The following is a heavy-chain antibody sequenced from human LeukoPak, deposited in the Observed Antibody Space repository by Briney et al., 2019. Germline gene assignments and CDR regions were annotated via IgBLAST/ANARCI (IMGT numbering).Heavy chain of an antibody. CDR1: GGSVSSTTYY. CDR2: INCSGST. J-gene: IGHJ4*02. Sequence: PSETLSLTCTVSGGSVSSTTYYWSWIRQPPGKGLEWIASINCSGSTYYNPSLKSRITISVDKTEYQFSLNLGSVTAADTAVYYCARYVVYGSGKYYFVYWGQGTLVTVSS. CDR3: ARYVVYGSGKYYFVY. V-gene: IGHV4-39*01. D-gene: IGHD3-10*01.